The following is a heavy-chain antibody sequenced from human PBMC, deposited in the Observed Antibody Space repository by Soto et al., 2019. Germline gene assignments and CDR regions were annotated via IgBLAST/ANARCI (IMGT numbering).Heavy chain of an antibody. CDR1: GFTFSSYG. D-gene: IGHD5-12*01. J-gene: IGHJ4*02. CDR3: VKGRSGYDFDY. V-gene: IGHV3-33*06. Sequence: GGSLRLSCAASGFTFSSYGMHWVRQAPGKGLEWVAVIWYDGSNKYYADSVKGRFTISRDNSKNTLYVQMNSLRAEDTAVYYCVKGRSGYDFDYWGQGTLVTVSS. CDR2: IWYDGSNK.